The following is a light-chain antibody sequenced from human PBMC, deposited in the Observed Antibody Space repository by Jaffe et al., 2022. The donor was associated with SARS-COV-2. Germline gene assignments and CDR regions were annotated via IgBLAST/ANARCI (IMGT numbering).Light chain of an antibody. CDR2: LKADGSH. Sequence: QLVLTQSPSASASLGASVKLTCTLSSGYSTYAIAWHQQQPGRGPRYLMKLKADGSHTKGDGIPNRFSGSSSGAERYLTISSLQSEDEGDYYCQTWGTGIRVFGTGTKVTVL. CDR3: QTWGTGIRV. CDR1: SGYSTYA. V-gene: IGLV4-69*01. J-gene: IGLJ1*01.